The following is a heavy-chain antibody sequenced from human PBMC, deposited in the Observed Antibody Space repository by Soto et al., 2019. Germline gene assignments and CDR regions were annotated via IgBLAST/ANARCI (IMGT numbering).Heavy chain of an antibody. CDR2: ISSSSSTI. Sequence: EVQLVESGGGLVQPGVSLRLSCAASGFTCSSYSMNWVRQAPGKRLEWVSYISSSSSTIYYADFVKGRVTITRDNAKNALYLQINSLRAEDTAVYYCAREAGLLNWFDPLGQGTLGTVSA. D-gene: IGHD1-26*01. CDR1: GFTCSSYS. CDR3: AREAGLLNWFDP. J-gene: IGHJ5*02. V-gene: IGHV3-48*01.